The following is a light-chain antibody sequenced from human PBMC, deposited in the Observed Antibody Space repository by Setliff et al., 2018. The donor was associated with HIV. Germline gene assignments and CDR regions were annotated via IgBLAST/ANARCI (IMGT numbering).Light chain of an antibody. J-gene: IGLJ2*01. CDR2: SNN. V-gene: IGLV1-44*01. CDR3: AAWDDSLNDHVV. Sequence: VTISCSGSSSNIGSNSANWYQQLPGTAPKLLIYSNNQRPSGVPDRFSGSKSGTSASLAISGLQSEDEADYYCAAWDDSLNDHVVFGGGTKVTVL. CDR1: SSNIGSNS.